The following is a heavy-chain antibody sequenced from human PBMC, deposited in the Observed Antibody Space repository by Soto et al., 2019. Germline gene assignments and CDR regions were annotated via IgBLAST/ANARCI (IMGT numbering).Heavy chain of an antibody. CDR3: ARYGIHLWLSGLDRFDP. V-gene: IGHV4-30-4*01. Sequence: SETLSLTCTVSGGSISSGNYYWSWIRQSPGKGLEGIGYIYSTGSSYYNPSLRSRVSMSVGTSKSRFSLNLSSVTAAATAVYFCARYGIHLWLSGLDRFDPLDQGTLVTVSS. D-gene: IGHD2-21*01. J-gene: IGHJ5*02. CDR2: IYSTGSS. CDR1: GGSISSGNYY.